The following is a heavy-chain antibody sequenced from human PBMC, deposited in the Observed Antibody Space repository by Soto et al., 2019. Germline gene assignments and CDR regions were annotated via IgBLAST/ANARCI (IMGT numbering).Heavy chain of an antibody. CDR2: ISDSGDTT. D-gene: IGHD1-1*01. V-gene: IGHV3-23*01. CDR3: AKDKPGTTSFDD. Sequence: EVQLLESGGGLVQPGGSLRLSCAASAFTISRYAMSWVRQAPGKGLEWVSAISDSGDTTHYADSVKDRFTISRDTSKSTLYLQMNTLRAADTAVYYCAKDKPGTTSFDDWGQGTLVIVSS. J-gene: IGHJ4*02. CDR1: AFTISRYA.